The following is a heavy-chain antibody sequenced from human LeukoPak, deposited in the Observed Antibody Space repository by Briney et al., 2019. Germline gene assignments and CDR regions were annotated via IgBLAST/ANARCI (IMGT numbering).Heavy chain of an antibody. Sequence: ASVKVSCKASGGTFSSYAISWVRQAPGQGLEWMGRIIPILGIANYAQKFQGRVTMTTDTSTSTAYMELRSLRSDDTAVYYCARDVSSGWESYFQHWGQGTLVTVSS. D-gene: IGHD6-19*01. J-gene: IGHJ1*01. CDR1: GGTFSSYA. CDR3: ARDVSSGWESYFQH. CDR2: IIPILGIA. V-gene: IGHV1-69*04.